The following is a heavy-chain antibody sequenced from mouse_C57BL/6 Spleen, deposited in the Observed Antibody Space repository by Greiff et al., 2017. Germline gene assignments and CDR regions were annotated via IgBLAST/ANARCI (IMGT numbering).Heavy chain of an antibody. Sequence: VKLQQSGPELVKPGASVKISCKASGYSFTSYYIHWVKQRPGQGLEWIGWIYPGSGNTKYNEKFKGKATLTADTSSSTAYMQLSSLTSEDSAVYYCARWGPYYAMDYWGQGTSVTVSS. CDR2: IYPGSGNT. J-gene: IGHJ4*01. CDR1: GYSFTSYY. CDR3: ARWGPYYAMDY. V-gene: IGHV1-66*01.